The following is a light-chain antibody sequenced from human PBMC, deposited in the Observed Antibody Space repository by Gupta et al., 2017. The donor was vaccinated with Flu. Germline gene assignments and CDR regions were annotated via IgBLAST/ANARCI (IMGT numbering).Light chain of an antibody. CDR3: QQYNSDPIT. Sequence: PPTLAASVEDRVTLSGRASQSSSSWLAWYQKKPGQAPKLLIYKASSLECGVPERFSGSGSGTDFTLTISSLQTDDVATYYCQQYNSDPITFGQGTRLEIK. J-gene: IGKJ5*01. CDR2: KAS. CDR1: QSSSSW. V-gene: IGKV1-5*03.